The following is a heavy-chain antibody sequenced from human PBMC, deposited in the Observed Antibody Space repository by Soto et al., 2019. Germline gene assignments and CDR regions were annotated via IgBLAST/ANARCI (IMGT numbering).Heavy chain of an antibody. CDR1: GFTFSNYA. CDR2: IWFDGSNQ. Sequence: QVQLVESGGGVVQPGRSLRLSCAASGFTFSNYAMHWVRQAPGKGLEWVASIWFDGSNQYYSDSVKGRFTISRDNSKNSIYLQMHCLRAEDTAVFYCVRDGGDDMSDSSLVEPTYYNYGMDVWGHGTTVTVSS. J-gene: IGHJ6*02. V-gene: IGHV3-33*01. CDR3: VRDGGDDMSDSSLVEPTYYNYGMDV. D-gene: IGHD2-21*01.